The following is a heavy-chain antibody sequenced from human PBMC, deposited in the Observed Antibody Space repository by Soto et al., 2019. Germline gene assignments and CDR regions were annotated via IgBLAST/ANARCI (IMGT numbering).Heavy chain of an antibody. D-gene: IGHD4-17*01. CDR2: ISYDGSNK. CDR3: AKDGQSPYGDYPLLYYYYYGMDV. J-gene: IGHJ6*02. V-gene: IGHV3-30*18. Sequence: QVQLVESGGGVVQPGRSLRLSCAASGFTFSSYGMHWVRQAPGKGLEWVAVISYDGSNKYYADSVKGRFTISRDNSKNTRYLQMNSLRAEDTAVYYCAKDGQSPYGDYPLLYYYYYGMDVWGQGTTVTVSS. CDR1: GFTFSSYG.